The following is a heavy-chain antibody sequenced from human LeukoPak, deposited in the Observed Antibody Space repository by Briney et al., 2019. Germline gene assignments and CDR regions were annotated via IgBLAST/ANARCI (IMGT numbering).Heavy chain of an antibody. CDR3: ARRVEMSSASATSDTWLDP. D-gene: IGHD3-10*01. Sequence: SETLSLTCTVSGDSIINYYWNWIRQSPGKGLEWIGHVHFSGETNYNPSLKSRVAISLDSAKNQFSLRLISVTAADTAVYYCARRVEMSSASATSDTWLDPWGQGTLVSVSP. CDR1: GDSIINYY. V-gene: IGHV4-59*01. CDR2: VHFSGET. J-gene: IGHJ5*02.